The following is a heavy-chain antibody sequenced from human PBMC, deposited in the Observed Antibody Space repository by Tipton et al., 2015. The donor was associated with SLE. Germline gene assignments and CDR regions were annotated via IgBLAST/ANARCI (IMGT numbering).Heavy chain of an antibody. D-gene: IGHD3-22*01. CDR2: IYHSGST. V-gene: IGHV4-34*01. J-gene: IGHJ6*02. CDR3: ARDPVDYYDSSGYYNYYGMDV. CDR1: GGSFSVYY. Sequence: TLSLTCAVYGGSFSVYYWGWIRQPPGKGLEWIGGIYHSGSTYYNPSLKSRVTISVDTSKNQFSLKLSSVTAADTAVYYCARDPVDYYDSSGYYNYYGMDVWGQGTTVTVSS.